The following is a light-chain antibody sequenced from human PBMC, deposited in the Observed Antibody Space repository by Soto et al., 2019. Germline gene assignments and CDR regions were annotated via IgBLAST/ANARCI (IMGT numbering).Light chain of an antibody. CDR1: QSVSSS. CDR3: QQYNNWPPLT. Sequence: EIVLTQSPATLSLSPGKRATLSCRASQSVSSSLAWFQQKPGQAPRLLIYHASNRATGIPARFSGSGSGTDFTLTISSLQSEDFAVYYCQQYNNWPPLTFGGGTKVEIK. CDR2: HAS. V-gene: IGKV3-11*01. J-gene: IGKJ4*01.